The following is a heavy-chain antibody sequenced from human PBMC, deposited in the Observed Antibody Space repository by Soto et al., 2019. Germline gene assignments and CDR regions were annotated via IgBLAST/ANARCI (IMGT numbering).Heavy chain of an antibody. Sequence: QVQLQQWGAGLLKPSETLSLTCAVYGGSFSGYYWSWIRQPPGKGLEWIGEINHSGSTNYNPSLKSRVTISVATSKNQFSLKLSSVTAADTAVYYCARGDYYYGSGSYYNPFDYWGQGTLVTVSS. J-gene: IGHJ4*02. CDR3: ARGDYYYGSGSYYNPFDY. D-gene: IGHD3-10*01. CDR1: GGSFSGYY. CDR2: INHSGST. V-gene: IGHV4-34*01.